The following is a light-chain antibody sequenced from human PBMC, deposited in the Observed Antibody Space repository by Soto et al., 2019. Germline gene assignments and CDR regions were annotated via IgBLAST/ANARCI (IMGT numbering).Light chain of an antibody. V-gene: IGKV3-11*01. CDR1: QSVSSY. CDR2: DAS. Sequence: IVITQSPATLSLSPVERATLSCRASQSVSSYLAWYQQRPGQAPRLLIYDASNRATGVPARFSGSGSGTDFTLTISSLEPEDFAVYYCQQRSSWPPTFGQGTRLEIK. J-gene: IGKJ5*01. CDR3: QQRSSWPPT.